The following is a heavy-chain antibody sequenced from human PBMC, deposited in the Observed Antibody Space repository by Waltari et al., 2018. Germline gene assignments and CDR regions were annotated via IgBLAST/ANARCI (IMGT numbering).Heavy chain of an antibody. Sequence: QVQLQESGPGLVKPSGTLSLTCAVSGGSISSSNWWSWVRQPPGKGLEWIGEIYHSGRTNNNPSLKSRGTISGDKSKNQFSLKLSSVTAADTAVYYCARRGWVAATPYYFDYWGQGTLVTVSS. CDR3: ARRGWVAATPYYFDY. V-gene: IGHV4-4*02. CDR2: IYHSGRT. D-gene: IGHD2-15*01. J-gene: IGHJ4*02. CDR1: GGSISSSNW.